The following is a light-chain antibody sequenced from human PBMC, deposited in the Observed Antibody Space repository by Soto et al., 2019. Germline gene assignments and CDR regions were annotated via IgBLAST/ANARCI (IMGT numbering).Light chain of an antibody. V-gene: IGLV2-23*02. CDR1: SSDVGSYNL. CDR2: EVS. CDR3: CSYAGSSTFYV. Sequence: QSVLTQPASVSGSPGQSITISCTGTSSDVGSYNLISWYQQYPDKAPKLMIYEVSKRPSGVSNRFSGSKSGNTASLTISGLQAEDEDDYYCCSYAGSSTFYVFGSGTKLTVL. J-gene: IGLJ1*01.